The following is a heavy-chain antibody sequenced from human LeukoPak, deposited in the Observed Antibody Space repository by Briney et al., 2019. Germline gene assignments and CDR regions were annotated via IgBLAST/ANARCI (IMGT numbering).Heavy chain of an antibody. CDR1: GYTFTGYY. D-gene: IGHD6-13*01. CDR3: AREAMAIAAAGNYYYCGMDV. CDR2: IYPNSGDT. J-gene: IGHJ6*02. V-gene: IGHV1-2*02. Sequence: ASLKVSCKASGYTFTGYYMNWVRQAPGQGLEWMGWIYPNSGDTNYAQKFQGGVTMTRDTSISTAYMELSRLRSDDTAVYYCAREAMAIAAAGNYYYCGMDVWGQGTTVTVSS.